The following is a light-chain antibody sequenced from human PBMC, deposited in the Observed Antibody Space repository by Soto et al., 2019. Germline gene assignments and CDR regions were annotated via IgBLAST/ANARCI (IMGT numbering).Light chain of an antibody. CDR3: QVWDISTVV. J-gene: IGLJ2*01. Sequence: SYELNQPLSVSVALGQTARITCGGNNIGSKNVRWYQQKPGQAPVLVIYRDSNRPSGIPERFSGSNSGNTATRTISREQAGDEAAYYCQVWDISTVVFGVGTKVTVL. V-gene: IGLV3-9*01. CDR1: NIGSKN. CDR2: RDS.